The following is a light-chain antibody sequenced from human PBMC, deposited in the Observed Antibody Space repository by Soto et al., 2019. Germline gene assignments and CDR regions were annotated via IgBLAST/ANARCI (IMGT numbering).Light chain of an antibody. CDR1: QSISSY. CDR3: QQSHSIPWT. V-gene: IGKV1-39*01. J-gene: IGKJ5*01. CDR2: AAS. Sequence: IQMTQSPSSLSATIGDRVTITCRASQSISSYLNWYQQKPGKAPKLLIYAASSLQSGVPSRFSGSGSGTDFTLTISSLQPEDFATYYCQQSHSIPWTFGQGTRLEIK.